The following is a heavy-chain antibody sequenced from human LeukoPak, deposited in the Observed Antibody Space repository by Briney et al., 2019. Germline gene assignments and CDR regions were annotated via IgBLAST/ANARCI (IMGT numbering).Heavy chain of an antibody. J-gene: IGHJ6*03. D-gene: IGHD3-22*01. CDR2: IYPGDSDT. CDR3: ARHAKYYYDSSGYYYYYYYMDV. V-gene: IGHV5-51*01. CDR1: GYSFTSYW. Sequence: GESLKISCKGSGYSFTSYWIGWVRQMPGKGLEWMGIIYPGDSDTRYSPSFQGQVNISADKSISTAYLQWSSLKASDTAMYYCARHAKYYYDSSGYYYYYYYMDVWGKGTTVTVSS.